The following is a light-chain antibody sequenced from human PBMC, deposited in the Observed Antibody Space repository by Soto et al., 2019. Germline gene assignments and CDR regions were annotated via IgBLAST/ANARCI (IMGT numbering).Light chain of an antibody. CDR3: GTWDSSLSPGGV. J-gene: IGLJ3*02. Sequence: QSVLTQPPSVSAAPGQIVTISCSGSSSNIGNNYVSWYQQLPGTAPKLLIYENDKRASGIPDRFSGSTSGTSATLVITGLQTDDEADYYCGTWDSSLSPGGVFGGGTKVTVL. CDR1: SSNIGNNY. V-gene: IGLV1-51*01. CDR2: END.